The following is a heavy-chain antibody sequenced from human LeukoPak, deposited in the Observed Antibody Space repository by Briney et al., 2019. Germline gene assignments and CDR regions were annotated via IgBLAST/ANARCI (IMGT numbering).Heavy chain of an antibody. CDR1: GGSISSNNW. V-gene: IGHV4-4*02. Sequence: SSETLSLTCAVSGGSISSNNWWSWVRQPPGKGLEWIGEIYHSGSTNYNPSLKSRVTISVDKSKNHFSLKLSSVTAADTAVYYCARKGYTISSFDYWGQGTLVTVSS. CDR3: ARKGYTISSFDY. D-gene: IGHD5-18*01. CDR2: IYHSGST. J-gene: IGHJ4*02.